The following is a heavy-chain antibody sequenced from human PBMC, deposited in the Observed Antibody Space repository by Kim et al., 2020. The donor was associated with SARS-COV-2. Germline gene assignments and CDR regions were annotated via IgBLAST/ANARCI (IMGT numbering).Heavy chain of an antibody. D-gene: IGHD2-2*01. CDR2: ISGSGGST. CDR1: GFTFSSYA. CDR3: AKDQAKYCSSTSCQRGAFDI. Sequence: GGSLRLSCAASGFTFSSYAMSWVRQAPGKGLEWVSAISGSGGSTYYADSVKGRFTISRDNSKNTLYLQMNSLRAEDTAVYYCAKDQAKYCSSTSCQRGAFDIWGQGTMVTVSS. V-gene: IGHV3-23*01. J-gene: IGHJ3*02.